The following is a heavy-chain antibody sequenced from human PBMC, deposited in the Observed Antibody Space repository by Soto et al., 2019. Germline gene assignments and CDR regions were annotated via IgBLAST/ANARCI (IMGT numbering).Heavy chain of an antibody. CDR1: GFTFSSYS. CDR3: ARGTNYYDSSVYYGY. D-gene: IGHD3-22*01. Sequence: GGSLRLSCAASGFTFSSYSMNWVRQAPGKGLQWVSSISSSSTYIYYAESVKGRFTISRDNAKNSLYLQMNSLRAEDTAVYYCARGTNYYDSSVYYGYWGQGT. CDR2: ISSSSTYI. J-gene: IGHJ4*02. V-gene: IGHV3-21*01.